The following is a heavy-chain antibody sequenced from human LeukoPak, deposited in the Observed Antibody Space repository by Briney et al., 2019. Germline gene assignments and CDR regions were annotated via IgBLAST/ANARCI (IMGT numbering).Heavy chain of an antibody. D-gene: IGHD3-22*01. Sequence: ASVEVSCKASGYTFTGYYMHWVRQAPGQGLEWMGWINPNSGGTNYAQKFQGRVTMTRDTSISTAYMELSRLRSDDTAVYYCASVGPYDSSGYYYWSFDYWGQGTLVTVSS. J-gene: IGHJ4*02. V-gene: IGHV1-2*02. CDR2: INPNSGGT. CDR3: ASVGPYDSSGYYYWSFDY. CDR1: GYTFTGYY.